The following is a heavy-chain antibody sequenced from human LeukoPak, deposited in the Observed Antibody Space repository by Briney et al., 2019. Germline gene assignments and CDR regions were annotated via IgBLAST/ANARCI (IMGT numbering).Heavy chain of an antibody. CDR3: ATEPPYSSSWYTSHFDY. CDR2: FDPEDGET. Sequence: ASVKVSCKVSGYTLTELSMHWVRQAPGIGLEWMGGFDPEDGETIYAQKFQGRVTMSEDTSTDTAYMELSSLRSEDTAVYYCATEPPYSSSWYTSHFDYWGQGTLVTVSS. V-gene: IGHV1-24*01. D-gene: IGHD6-13*01. CDR1: GYTLTELS. J-gene: IGHJ4*02.